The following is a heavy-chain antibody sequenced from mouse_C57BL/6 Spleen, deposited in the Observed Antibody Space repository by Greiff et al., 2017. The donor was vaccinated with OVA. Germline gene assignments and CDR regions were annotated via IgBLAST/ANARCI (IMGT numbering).Heavy chain of an antibody. CDR3: ARGNNYGSSYGYAMDY. CDR2: ISSGSSTI. D-gene: IGHD1-1*01. J-gene: IGHJ4*01. Sequence: DVMLVESGGGLVKPGGSLKLSCAASGFTFSDYGMHWVRQAPEKGLEWVAYISSGSSTIYYADTVKGRFTISRDNAKNTLFLQMTSLRSEDTAMYYCARGNNYGSSYGYAMDYWGQGTSVTVSS. V-gene: IGHV5-17*01. CDR1: GFTFSDYG.